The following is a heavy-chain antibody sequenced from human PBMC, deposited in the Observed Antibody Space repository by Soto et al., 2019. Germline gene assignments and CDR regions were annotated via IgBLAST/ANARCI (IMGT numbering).Heavy chain of an antibody. D-gene: IGHD2-15*01. V-gene: IGHV4-34*01. CDR2: INHSGST. Sequence: PSETLSLTGAAYVGSFRGYFLSWIRQPPGKGLEWIGEINHSGSTNYNPSLKSRVTISVHTSKNQFSLKLSSVAAAVTAVYYCARLVVVVAGTYYYHGNVLCGPGTTATV. J-gene: IGHJ6*02. CDR3: ARLVVVVAGTYYYHGNVL. CDR1: VGSFRGYF.